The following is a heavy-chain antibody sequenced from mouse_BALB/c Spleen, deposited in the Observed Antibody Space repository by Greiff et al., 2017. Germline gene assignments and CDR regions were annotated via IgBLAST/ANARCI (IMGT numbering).Heavy chain of an antibody. CDR3: ARYYRIRGYCDV. Sequence: QLQQSGPELVKPGASVKISCKASGFTFTDYYMPWVKQSHGKSLEWIGYIYPYNGGTGYNQKFKSKATLTVDNSSSTAYMELRSLTSEDPAVYCGARYYRIRGYCDVWGAGTTVTVSA. CDR2: IYPYNGGT. J-gene: IGHJ1*01. V-gene: IGHV1S29*02. CDR1: GFTFTDYY. D-gene: IGHD2-14*01.